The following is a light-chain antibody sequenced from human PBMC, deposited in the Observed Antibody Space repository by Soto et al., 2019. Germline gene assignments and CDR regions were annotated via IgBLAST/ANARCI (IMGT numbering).Light chain of an antibody. CDR3: QVWDISSDHHV. V-gene: IGLV3-21*02. J-gene: IGLJ1*01. Sequence: SYELTQPPSVSVAPGQTARITCGGNDIARKTVHWYQQKPGQAPVLVVYDDDERPSGIPERFSGSNSGNTATLTISRVEAGDYADYYCQVWDISSDHHVFGTGTKVAVL. CDR1: DIARKT. CDR2: DDD.